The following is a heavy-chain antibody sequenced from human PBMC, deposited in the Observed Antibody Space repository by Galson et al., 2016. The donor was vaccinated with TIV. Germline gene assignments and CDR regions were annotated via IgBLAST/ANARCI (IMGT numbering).Heavy chain of an antibody. CDR2: ISCDGSSQ. CDR3: ASHKLSGGTEEEEGEYFQH. J-gene: IGHJ1*01. CDR1: GLVFSDYA. V-gene: IGHV3-30*04. Sequence: SLRLSCTASGLVFSDYAMHWVRQAPGKGLEWVAVISCDGSSQYYANSVKGRFTVSRDDSKNTLFLQMNNLRVEDTAVYYCASHKLSGGTEEEEGEYFQHWGQGTLVTVSS. D-gene: IGHD2-15*01.